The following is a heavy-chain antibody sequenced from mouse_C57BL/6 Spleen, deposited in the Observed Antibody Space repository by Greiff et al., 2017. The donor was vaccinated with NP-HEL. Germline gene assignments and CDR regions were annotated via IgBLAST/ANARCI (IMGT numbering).Heavy chain of an antibody. CDR1: GFSFNTYA. CDR2: IRSKSNNYAT. D-gene: IGHD2-1*01. V-gene: IGHV10-1*01. CDR3: VRHNLLGYFDV. Sequence: GGGLVQPKGSLKLSCAASGFSFNTYAMNWVRQAPGKGLEWVARIRSKSNNYATYYADSVKDRFTISRDDSESMLYLQMNNLKTEDTAMYYCVRHNLLGYFDVWGTGTTVTVSS. J-gene: IGHJ1*03.